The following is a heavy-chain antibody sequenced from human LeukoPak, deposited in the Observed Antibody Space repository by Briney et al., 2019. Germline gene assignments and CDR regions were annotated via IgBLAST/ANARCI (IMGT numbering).Heavy chain of an antibody. D-gene: IGHD2-2*01. Sequence: SETLSLTCSVSGGAVSSFYWSWIRQSPGKGQEWIGYFYYSGRTKYNPSLKSRVTTSVDTSKNQSSLKLRPVTAADTAMYYCARHRFASAVILDYWGQGDLVT. J-gene: IGHJ4*02. CDR1: GGAVSSFY. CDR2: FYYSGRT. CDR3: ARHRFASAVILDY. V-gene: IGHV4-59*08.